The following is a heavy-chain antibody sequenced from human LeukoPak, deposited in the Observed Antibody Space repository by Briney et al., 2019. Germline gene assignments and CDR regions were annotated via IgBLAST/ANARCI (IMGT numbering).Heavy chain of an antibody. CDR3: ARSGVAAVGVFDY. J-gene: IGHJ4*02. D-gene: IGHD6-25*01. CDR2: ISSSGSTI. CDR1: GFTFSSYE. V-gene: IGHV3-48*03. Sequence: GGSLRLSCAASGFTFSSYEMNWVRQAPGKGLEWVSYISSSGSTIYYADSVKGRFTISRDNAKNSLYLQMNSLRAEDTAVYYCARSGVAAVGVFDYWGQGTLVTVSS.